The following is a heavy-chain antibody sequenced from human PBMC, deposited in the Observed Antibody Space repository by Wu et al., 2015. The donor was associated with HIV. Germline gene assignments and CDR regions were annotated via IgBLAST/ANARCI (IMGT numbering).Heavy chain of an antibody. D-gene: IGHD3-10*01. CDR2: INTNRGGT. CDR1: GYTFIDYY. J-gene: IGHJ4*02. Sequence: QVQLLQSGAEVKKPGASVMVSCKASGYTFIDYYIYWVRQAPGQGPEWMGWINTNRGGTKYAQKFQGRVTLTRDTAVTTAYLKLNSLRSDDTAVYYCARLQSLHGLYSNADYWGQGTLVTVSS. CDR3: ARLQSLHGLYSNADY. V-gene: IGHV1-2*02.